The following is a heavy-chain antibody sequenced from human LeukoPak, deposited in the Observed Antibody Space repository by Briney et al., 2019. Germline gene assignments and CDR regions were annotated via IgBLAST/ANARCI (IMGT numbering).Heavy chain of an antibody. V-gene: IGHV4-34*01. CDR1: GGSSSAYY. D-gene: IGHD1-1*01. CDR3: ARGPTISETGYFDY. CDR2: INHRGDT. J-gene: IGHJ4*03. Sequence: SETLSLTCAVYGGSSSAYYWSWIRQSPGKGLEWIAEINHRGDTNYNPSVKSRVSISVDTSKNQFSLKVTSLTAAYTAVYYCARGPTISETGYFDYWGQGTLVTVSS.